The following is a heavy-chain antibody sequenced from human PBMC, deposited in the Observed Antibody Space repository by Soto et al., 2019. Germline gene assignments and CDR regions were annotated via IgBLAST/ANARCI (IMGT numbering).Heavy chain of an antibody. V-gene: IGHV1-3*01. CDR2: INAGTGNT. Sequence: QVQLVQSGAEVKKPGASVTVSCKASGYTFTSYAMHWVRQAPGQRLEWMGWINAGTGNTKYSQKFQGRVTITRDTSASTAYMELSSLRSEDTAVYYCARDFSWFGELIASDYWGQGTLVTVSS. CDR1: GYTFTSYA. D-gene: IGHD3-10*01. CDR3: ARDFSWFGELIASDY. J-gene: IGHJ4*02.